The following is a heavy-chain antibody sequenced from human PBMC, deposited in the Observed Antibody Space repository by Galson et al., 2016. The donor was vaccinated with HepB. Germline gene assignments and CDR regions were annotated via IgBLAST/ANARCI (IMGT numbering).Heavy chain of an antibody. J-gene: IGHJ5*01. CDR2: INTDGRGI. CDR3: ARGLSMNWFDS. V-gene: IGHV3-74*01. CDR1: GFTFSNSW. Sequence: SLGLSCAASGFTFSNSWMHWVRQAPGKGLVCVSRINTDGRGIAYADSVKGRFTISRDNAKNTLYLQMNSLRAEDTAVYYCARGLSMNWFDSWGQGTLVTVSS.